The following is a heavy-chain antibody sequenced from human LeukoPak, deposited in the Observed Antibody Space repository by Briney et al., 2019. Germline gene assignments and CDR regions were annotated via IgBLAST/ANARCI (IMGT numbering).Heavy chain of an antibody. CDR1: GFTFSTFA. V-gene: IGHV3-23*01. J-gene: IGHJ4*02. CDR3: AKDRGRYYDSSGYYWGYYFDS. D-gene: IGHD3-22*01. Sequence: PGGSLRLYCAASGFTFSTFAVNWVRQAPGKGLEWVSTVSGGGGSTFYADSVKGRFTISRDNSKNTLYLQMSSLRAEDTAVYYCAKDRGRYYDSSGYYWGYYFDSWGQGILVTVST. CDR2: VSGGGGST.